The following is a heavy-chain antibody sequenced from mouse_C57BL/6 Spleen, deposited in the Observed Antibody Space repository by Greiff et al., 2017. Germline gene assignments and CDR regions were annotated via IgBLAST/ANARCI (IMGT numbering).Heavy chain of an antibody. CDR1: GYTFTSYW. D-gene: IGHD1-1*01. CDR3: ASQTVVADWYIDV. V-gene: IGHV1-7*01. Sequence: QVQLQQSGAELAKPGASVTLSCKASGYTFTSYWMHWVKQRPGQGLEWIGYINPSSGYTKYNQKFKDKATLTADKSSSTAYMQLSSLTYEDSAVYYCASQTVVADWYIDVWGTGTTVTVSS. CDR2: INPSSGYT. J-gene: IGHJ1*03.